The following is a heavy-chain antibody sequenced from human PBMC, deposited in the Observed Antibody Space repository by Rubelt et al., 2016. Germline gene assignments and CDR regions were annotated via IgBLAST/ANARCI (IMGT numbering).Heavy chain of an antibody. D-gene: IGHD3-22*01. V-gene: IGHV1-18*04. CDR2: ISAYNGNT. J-gene: IGHJ4*02. Sequence: QVQLVQSGAEVKKPGASVKVSCKASGYTFTGYYMHWVRQAPGQGLEWMGWISAYNGNTNYAQKLQGRVTMTTDTSTSTAYMELRSLRSDDTAVYYCASDADYYDSSGYYPYWGQGTLVTVSS. CDR3: ASDADYYDSSGYYPY. CDR1: GYTFTGYY.